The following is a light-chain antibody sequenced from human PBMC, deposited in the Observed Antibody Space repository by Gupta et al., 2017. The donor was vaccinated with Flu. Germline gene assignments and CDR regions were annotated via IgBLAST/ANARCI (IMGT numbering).Light chain of an antibody. CDR1: QSISAY. CDR2: AAS. CDR3: QQTHSIPRS. Sequence: DILMTQSPSSLSASVGDRVTITCRASQSISAYLNWYQQKPGKAPNLLIYAASRLQSGVPSRCSGSGSETEFTLTISSLQPEDFATYFCQQTHSIPRSFGQGTKLEIK. J-gene: IGKJ2*04. V-gene: IGKV1-39*01.